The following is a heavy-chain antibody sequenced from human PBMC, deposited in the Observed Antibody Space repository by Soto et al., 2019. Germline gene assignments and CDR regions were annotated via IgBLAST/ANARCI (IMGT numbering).Heavy chain of an antibody. Sequence: SETLSLTCTVSGGSMSNYYWSWIRQPPGKGLEWIGYIYYIGSTNYNPSLKSRVAMSVDTSRNQLSLNLTSVTAADTAVYYCARGYSPALGAPSARVNWFDPVGQGTLVTVSS. D-gene: IGHD1-26*01. CDR3: ARGYSPALGAPSARVNWFDP. CDR2: IYYIGST. V-gene: IGHV4-59*01. J-gene: IGHJ5*02. CDR1: GGSMSNYY.